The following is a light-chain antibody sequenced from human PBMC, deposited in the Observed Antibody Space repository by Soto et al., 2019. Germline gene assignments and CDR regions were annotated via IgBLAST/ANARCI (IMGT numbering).Light chain of an antibody. V-gene: IGKV1-27*01. CDR1: QGISNF. Sequence: DIQLTQSPASLSASVGDTVTITCRASQGISNFLAWYQQRPGTVPRFLIYAASTLHSGVPSRFSGSGSGTHFTLTISSLQPEDFATYFCQQYSDYSRTFGQGTKVEIK. CDR3: QQYSDYSRT. CDR2: AAS. J-gene: IGKJ1*01.